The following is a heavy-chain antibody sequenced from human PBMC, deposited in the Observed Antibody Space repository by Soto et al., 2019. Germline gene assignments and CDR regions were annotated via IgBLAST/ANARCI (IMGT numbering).Heavy chain of an antibody. Sequence: QVQLQQSGPGLVKPSGTLSLTCTVSGGSVSNDYWWSWVRQTPGKGLEWIGKIYHSGSTNYSPSLKGRVTMSVDKSNNQFSLRLRSVTAADTAVYYCARTSGAPDYFYGMDVWGQGTTVTVS. CDR3: ARTSGAPDYFYGMDV. J-gene: IGHJ6*02. D-gene: IGHD1-26*01. CDR1: GGSVSNDYW. V-gene: IGHV4-4*02. CDR2: IYHSGST.